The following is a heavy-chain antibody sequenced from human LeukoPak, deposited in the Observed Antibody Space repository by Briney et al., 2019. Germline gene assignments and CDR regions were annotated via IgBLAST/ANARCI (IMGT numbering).Heavy chain of an antibody. V-gene: IGHV3-30*18. CDR1: GFTFRNYG. D-gene: IGHD6-19*01. Sequence: PGGSLRLSCAASGFTFRNYGMHWVRLAPGKGLEWVAVISYDGSNKYFADSVKGRFTISRDNSKNTLYLQMNSLRAEDTAVFYCAKAGDSSGWYIMDYWGQGTLVTVSS. CDR3: AKAGDSSGWYIMDY. J-gene: IGHJ4*02. CDR2: ISYDGSNK.